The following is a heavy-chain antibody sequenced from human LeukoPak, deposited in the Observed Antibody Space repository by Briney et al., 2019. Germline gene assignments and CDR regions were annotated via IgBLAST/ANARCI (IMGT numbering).Heavy chain of an antibody. Sequence: SETLSLTCAVYGGSFSGYYWSWIRQPPGRGREWIGEINHSGSTNYNPSLKSRVTISVDTSKNQFSLKLSSVTAADTSVYYCARGGRTPRGRSAFDIWGQGTMVTVSS. CDR2: INHSGST. CDR1: GGSFSGYY. D-gene: IGHD2-15*01. CDR3: ARGGRTPRGRSAFDI. J-gene: IGHJ3*02. V-gene: IGHV4-34*01.